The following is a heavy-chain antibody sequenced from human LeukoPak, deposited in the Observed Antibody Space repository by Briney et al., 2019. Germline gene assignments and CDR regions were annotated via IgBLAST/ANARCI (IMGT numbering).Heavy chain of an antibody. V-gene: IGHV3-48*03. J-gene: IGHJ6*04. Sequence: PGGSLRLSCAASGFTFSSYEMNWVRQAPGKGLEWVPYISSSGSTIYYADSVKGRFTISGDNAENSLYLQMNSLRAEDTAVYYCAKLGITMNGGVWGKGTTVTISS. CDR3: AKLGITMNGGV. D-gene: IGHD3-10*02. CDR1: GFTFSSYE. CDR2: ISSSGSTI.